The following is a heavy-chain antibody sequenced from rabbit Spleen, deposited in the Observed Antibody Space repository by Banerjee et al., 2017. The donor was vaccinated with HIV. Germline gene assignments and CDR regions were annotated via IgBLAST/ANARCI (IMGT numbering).Heavy chain of an antibody. D-gene: IGHD4-1*01. Sequence: QSLEESGGDLVKPGASLTLTCTASGFTFSSYYMCWVRQAPGKGLEWIGCIVTGSGGSTYYASWAKGRYTFSKTSSTTVTLEMTSLTAADTATYFCARDLAGVIGWNFGWWGQGTLVTVS. CDR3: ARDLAGVIGWNFGW. V-gene: IGHV1S40*01. CDR1: GFTFSSYY. J-gene: IGHJ3*01. CDR2: IVTGSGGST.